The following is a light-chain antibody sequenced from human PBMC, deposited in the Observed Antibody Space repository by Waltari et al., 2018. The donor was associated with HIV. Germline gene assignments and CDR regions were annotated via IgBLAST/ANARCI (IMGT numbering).Light chain of an antibody. CDR2: RNN. V-gene: IGLV1-44*01. CDR1: GTNIGINN. Sequence: QSVLTQSPSASGTPGPXVTNSCSGSGTNIGINNVPRYQQVPGTAPKLLISRNNRRPSVVPDRFSGSKSGASSSLAISGLQXEDEADYYCAAWDDSLNGPVFGGGTRLTVL. J-gene: IGLJ2*01. CDR3: AAWDDSLNGPV.